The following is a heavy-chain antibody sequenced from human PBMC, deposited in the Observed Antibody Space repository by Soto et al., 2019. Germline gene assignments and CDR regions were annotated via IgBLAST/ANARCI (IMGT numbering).Heavy chain of an antibody. D-gene: IGHD5-18*01. Sequence: ASVKVSCKASGYTFTSYYMHWVRQAPGQGLEWMGIIDPSGGSTSYAKEFQGRVTMTRDTSTSTVYMELSSLRSEDTAVYYCARETANLDPWGQGTVVTVSS. CDR1: GYTFTSYY. CDR2: IDPSGGST. CDR3: ARETANLDP. V-gene: IGHV1-46*03. J-gene: IGHJ5*02.